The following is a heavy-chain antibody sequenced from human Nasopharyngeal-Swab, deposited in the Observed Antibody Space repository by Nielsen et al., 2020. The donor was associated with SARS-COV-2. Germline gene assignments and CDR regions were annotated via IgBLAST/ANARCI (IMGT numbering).Heavy chain of an antibody. V-gene: IGHV6-1*01. Sequence: SQTPSLTRAIPGDSVSRKSAAWNWIRQSPSRGLEWLGRTYYRSKWYNDYAVSVKSRITINPDTSKNQFSLQLNSVTPEDTAVYYCARGEDGGFDDAFDIWGQGTMVTVSS. CDR2: TYYRSKWYN. J-gene: IGHJ3*02. CDR3: ARGEDGGFDDAFDI. CDR1: GDSVSRKSAA. D-gene: IGHD3-10*01.